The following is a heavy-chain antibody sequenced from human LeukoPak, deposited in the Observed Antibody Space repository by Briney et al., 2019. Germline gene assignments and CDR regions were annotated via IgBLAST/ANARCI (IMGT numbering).Heavy chain of an antibody. Sequence: SETLSLTCSVSGGSISSHYWSWIRQAPGKQLEWIGYIYYNGNTNYNSSLKSRVTMSVDTSKNQFSLNLRSVTAADTAVYYCAGGGWSLDYWGQGTPVTVSS. D-gene: IGHD6-19*01. V-gene: IGHV4-59*11. CDR2: IYYNGNT. CDR1: GGSISSHY. CDR3: AGGGWSLDY. J-gene: IGHJ4*02.